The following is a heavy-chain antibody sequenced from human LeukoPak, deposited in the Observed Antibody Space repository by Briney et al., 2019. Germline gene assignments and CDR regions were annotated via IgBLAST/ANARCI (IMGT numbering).Heavy chain of an antibody. CDR3: ANRITIFGVAPTGFDP. D-gene: IGHD3-3*01. CDR2: ISGSGGST. CDR1: GFTFSSYA. V-gene: IGHV3-23*01. Sequence: GGSLRLSCAASGFTFSSYAMSWVRQAPGKGLEWVSAISGSGGSTYYADSVKGRFTISRDNSKNTLYLQMNSLRAEDTAVYYCANRITIFGVAPTGFDPWGQGTLVTVSS. J-gene: IGHJ5*02.